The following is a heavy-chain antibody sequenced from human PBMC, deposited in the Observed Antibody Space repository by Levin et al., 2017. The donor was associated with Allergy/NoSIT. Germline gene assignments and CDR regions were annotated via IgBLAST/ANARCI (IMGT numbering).Heavy chain of an antibody. CDR1: GYTFTSYD. J-gene: IGHJ6*02. CDR3: AVVARDYVYYGMDV. V-gene: IGHV1-8*01. CDR2: MNPNSGNT. D-gene: IGHD2-15*01. Sequence: GESLKISCKASGYTFTSYDINWVRQATGQGLEWMGWMNPNSGNTGYAQKFQGRVTMTRNTSISTAYMELSSLRSEDTAVYYCAVVARDYVYYGMDVWGQGTTVTVSS.